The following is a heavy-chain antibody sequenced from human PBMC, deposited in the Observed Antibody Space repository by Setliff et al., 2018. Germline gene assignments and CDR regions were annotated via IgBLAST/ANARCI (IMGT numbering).Heavy chain of an antibody. CDR1: GDSISSGNW. V-gene: IGHV4-4*02. CDR3: ASCRYQVPYNY. J-gene: IGHJ4*02. Sequence: PSETLSLTCAVSGDSISSGNWWSWVRQPPEKGLEWIGEINHSGKTYYNPSLKSRVTISVDTSKNQISLKLNSVTAADTGVYYCASCRYQVPYNYWGQGTLVTVSS. CDR2: INHSGKT. D-gene: IGHD2-2*01.